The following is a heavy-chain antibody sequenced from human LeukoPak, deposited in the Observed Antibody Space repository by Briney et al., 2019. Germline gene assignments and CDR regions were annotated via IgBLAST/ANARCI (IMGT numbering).Heavy chain of an antibody. CDR3: ARQGGATGFDY. Sequence: PGGSLRLSCAASGFSLSTYWMSWVRQAPGKGLEWVAIISYDGDSKSYADSVKGRFTISRDSSKNTLYLQMNSLRAEDTAIYYCARQGGATGFDYWGQGTLVTVSS. D-gene: IGHD1-26*01. CDR2: ISYDGDSK. J-gene: IGHJ4*02. CDR1: GFSLSTYW. V-gene: IGHV3-30*03.